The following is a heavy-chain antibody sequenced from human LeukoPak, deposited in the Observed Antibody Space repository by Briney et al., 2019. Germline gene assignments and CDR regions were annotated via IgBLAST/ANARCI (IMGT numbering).Heavy chain of an antibody. V-gene: IGHV5-51*01. Sequence: PGESLKISCKGSGYSFTSYWIGWVRQMPGKGLEWMGIIYPGDSDTRYSPSFQGQVTISADKSISTAYLQWSSLKASDTAMYYCARGPTPYYYDSSGYYPTWGQGTLVTVSS. CDR3: ARGPTPYYYDSSGYYPT. CDR1: GYSFTSYW. J-gene: IGHJ4*02. CDR2: IYPGDSDT. D-gene: IGHD3-22*01.